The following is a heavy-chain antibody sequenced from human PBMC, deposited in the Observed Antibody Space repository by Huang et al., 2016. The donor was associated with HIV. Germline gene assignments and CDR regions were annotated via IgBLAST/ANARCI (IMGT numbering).Heavy chain of an antibody. V-gene: IGHV4-39*01. CDR3: ARLPGSSGWYFYFDY. CDR2: IYYSGST. CDR1: GGSISSSSYY. J-gene: IGHJ4*02. Sequence: QLQLQESGPGLVKPSETLSLTCTVSGGSISSSSYYWGWIRQPPGKGVGWIGSIYYSGSTYYNPARKRRVTISVDTSKNQFSLKLSSVTAADTAVYYCARLPGSSGWYFYFDYWGQGTLVTVSS. D-gene: IGHD6-19*01.